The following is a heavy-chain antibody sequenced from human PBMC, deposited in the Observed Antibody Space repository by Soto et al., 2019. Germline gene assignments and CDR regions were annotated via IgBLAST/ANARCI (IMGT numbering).Heavy chain of an antibody. D-gene: IGHD6-6*01. Sequence: GASVKVSCKASGYTFTGYYMHWVRQAPGQGLEWMGWINPNSGGTNYAQKFQGRVTMTRDTSISTAYMELSRLRSDDTAVYYCARAYAIAARRLEYFQHWGQGTLVTVPQ. J-gene: IGHJ1*01. CDR3: ARAYAIAARRLEYFQH. CDR1: GYTFTGYY. V-gene: IGHV1-2*02. CDR2: INPNSGGT.